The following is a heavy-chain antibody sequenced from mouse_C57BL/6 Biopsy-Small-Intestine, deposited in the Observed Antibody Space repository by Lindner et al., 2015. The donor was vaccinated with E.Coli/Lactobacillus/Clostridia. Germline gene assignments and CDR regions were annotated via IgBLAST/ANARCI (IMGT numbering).Heavy chain of an antibody. CDR3: ARREGRGFAY. D-gene: IGHD3-3*01. J-gene: IGHJ3*01. CDR2: IYPRSGNT. V-gene: IGHV1-81*01. CDR1: GYTFTSYG. Sequence: VQLQESGAELARPGASVKLSCKASGYTFTSYGISWVKQRTGQGLEWIGEIYPRSGNTYYNEKFKGKATLTADKSSSTAYMELRSLTSEDSAVYFCARREGRGFAYWGQGTLVTVSA.